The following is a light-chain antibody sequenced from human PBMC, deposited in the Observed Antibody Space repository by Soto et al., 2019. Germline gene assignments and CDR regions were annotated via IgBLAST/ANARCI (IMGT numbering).Light chain of an antibody. CDR1: SSNIGAGYD. CDR3: QSYDSSLSGYV. V-gene: IGLV1-40*01. J-gene: IGLJ1*01. Sequence: QSVLTQSPSVSGAPGQRVIISCTGSSSNIGAGYDVHWYQQLPGTAPKLLIYGNSNRPSGVPDRFSGSKSGTSASLAITGLQAEDEADYYCQSYDSSLSGYVFGSGTKLTVL. CDR2: GNS.